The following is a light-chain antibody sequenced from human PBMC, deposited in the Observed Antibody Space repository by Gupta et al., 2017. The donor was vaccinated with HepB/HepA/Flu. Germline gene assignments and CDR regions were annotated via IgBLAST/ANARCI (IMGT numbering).Light chain of an antibody. Sequence: SALPQPASVSVSPGQSITISCTGTSSDVGGYNYVSWYQQHPGKAPKLMIYDVSNRPSGVSNRFSGSKSGNTASLTISGLQAEDEADYYCSSYTSSSTLVVFGGGTKLTVL. J-gene: IGLJ2*01. CDR1: SSDVGGYNY. CDR3: SSYTSSSTLVV. V-gene: IGLV2-14*03. CDR2: DVS.